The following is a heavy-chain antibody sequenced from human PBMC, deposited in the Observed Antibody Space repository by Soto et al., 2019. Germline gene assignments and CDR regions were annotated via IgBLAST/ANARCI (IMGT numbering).Heavy chain of an antibody. CDR3: ARGIVAAASRGGFFDR. D-gene: IGHD1-26*01. CDR1: GGSLISADHY. Sequence: TLSLTCTVSGGSLISADHYWTWIRQHPGEGLEWLGYIYYTGSTFYRPSLKSRLTMSIDTSKNQFSLKLSSVTAADTAAYFCARGIVAAASRGGFFDRWGQGAQVTVSS. V-gene: IGHV4-31*03. CDR2: IYYTGST. J-gene: IGHJ5*02.